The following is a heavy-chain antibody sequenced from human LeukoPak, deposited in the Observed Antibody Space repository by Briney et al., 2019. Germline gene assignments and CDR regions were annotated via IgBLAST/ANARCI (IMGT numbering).Heavy chain of an antibody. CDR2: MNPNSGST. J-gene: IGHJ5*02. CDR3: ARNPRVFWSGYHRSWFDP. Sequence: ASVKVSCKASGYTFTSYDINWVRQATGQGLEWMGWMNPNSGSTGYAQKFQGRVTMTRNTSISTAYMELSSLRSEDTAVYYCARNPRVFWSGYHRSWFDPWGQGTLVTVSS. D-gene: IGHD3-3*01. CDR1: GYTFTSYD. V-gene: IGHV1-8*01.